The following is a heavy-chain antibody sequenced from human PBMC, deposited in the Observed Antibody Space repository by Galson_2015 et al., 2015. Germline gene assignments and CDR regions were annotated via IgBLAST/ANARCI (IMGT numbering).Heavy chain of an antibody. D-gene: IGHD3-9*01. J-gene: IGHJ6*03. CDR1: GGTFSSYA. Sequence: SVKVSCKASGGTFSSYAISWVRQAPGQGLEWLGGIIPIFGTANYAKKFQGRVTITGDKSTSTDYMELSSLRSEDTVVYYCARGRTDIDILTGGTYYYYYMDVWGTRTTVTVS. CDR3: ARGRTDIDILTGGTYYYYYMDV. CDR2: IIPIFGTA. V-gene: IGHV1-69*06.